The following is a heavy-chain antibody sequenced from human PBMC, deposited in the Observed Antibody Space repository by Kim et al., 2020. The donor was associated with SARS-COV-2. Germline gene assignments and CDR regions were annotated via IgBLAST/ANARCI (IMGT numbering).Heavy chain of an antibody. CDR3: ARVRTMGYSGYDFDY. J-gene: IGHJ4*02. D-gene: IGHD5-12*01. V-gene: IGHV1-69*04. Sequence: QKCQGRVTITADKSTSTAYMELSSLRSEDTAVYYCARVRTMGYSGYDFDYWGQGTLVTVSS.